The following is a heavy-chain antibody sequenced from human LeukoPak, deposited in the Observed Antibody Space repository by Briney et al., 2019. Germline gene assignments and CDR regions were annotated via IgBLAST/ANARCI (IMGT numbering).Heavy chain of an antibody. D-gene: IGHD4-23*01. J-gene: IGHJ4*02. Sequence: GGSLRLSCAGTGYTFSSAWMHWVRQAPGKGLVWVSRINSDGSSTIYADSVRGRFTISRDNAKNTLYLQMNSLRAEDTAVYYCAKEVSQVTPPSYDYWGQGTLVTVSS. V-gene: IGHV3-74*01. CDR3: AKEVSQVTPPSYDY. CDR1: GYTFSSAW. CDR2: INSDGSST.